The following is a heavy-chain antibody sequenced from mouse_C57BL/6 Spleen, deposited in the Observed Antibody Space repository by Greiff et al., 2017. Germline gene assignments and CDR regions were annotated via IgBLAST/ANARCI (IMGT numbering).Heavy chain of an antibody. D-gene: IGHD1-1*01. CDR1: GFTFSDYG. V-gene: IGHV5-17*01. CDR2: ISSGSSTI. CDR3: ARPCDDYGSSDDAMDY. J-gene: IGHJ4*01. Sequence: EVMLVESGGGLVKPGGSLKLSCAASGFTFSDYGMHWVRQAPEKGLEWVAYISSGSSTIYYADTVKGRFTISRDNAKNTLFLQMTSLRSEDTAMYYCARPCDDYGSSDDAMDYWGQGTSVTVSS.